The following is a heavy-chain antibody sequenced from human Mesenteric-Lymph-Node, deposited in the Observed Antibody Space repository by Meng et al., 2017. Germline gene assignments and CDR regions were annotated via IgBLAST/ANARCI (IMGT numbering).Heavy chain of an antibody. CDR2: INPSGGST. D-gene: IGHD6-13*01. CDR1: GYTFTSYY. V-gene: IGHV1-46*01. J-gene: IGHJ4*02. Sequence: ASVKVSCKASGYTFTSYYMHWVRQAPGQGLEWIGIINPSGGSTSYAQKFQGRVTMTRDTSTSTVYMELSSLRSEDTAVYYCARDAPYSSSWYAVGDFDYWGQGTLVTVSS. CDR3: ARDAPYSSSWYAVGDFDY.